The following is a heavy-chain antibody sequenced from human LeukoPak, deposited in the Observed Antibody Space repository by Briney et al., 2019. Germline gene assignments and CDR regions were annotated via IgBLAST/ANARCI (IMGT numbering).Heavy chain of an antibody. J-gene: IGHJ4*02. V-gene: IGHV3-48*03. D-gene: IGHD3-22*01. CDR1: QFTFRNYE. CDR3: ARFRGYYDSSGPFPNDY. Sequence: GGSLRLTCTASQFTFRNYEVNWVRQAPGKGLEWISFTGSSTIQYADSVTGRFTISRDNAKNSLYLQMNSLRAEDTAVYYCARFRGYYDSSGPFPNDYWGQGTLVTVSS. CDR2: TGSSTI.